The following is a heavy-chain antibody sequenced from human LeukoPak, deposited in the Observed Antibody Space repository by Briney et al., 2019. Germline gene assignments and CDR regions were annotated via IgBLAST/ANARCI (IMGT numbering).Heavy chain of an antibody. Sequence: SETLSLTCAVYGGSFSGYYWSWIRQPPGKGLEWIGEINHSGSTNYNPSLKSRVTVSVDTSKNQFSLKLNSVTAADTAVYYCARKGYSYGYFNYWGQGTLVTASS. CDR2: INHSGST. CDR1: GGSFSGYY. CDR3: ARKGYSYGYFNY. D-gene: IGHD5-18*01. J-gene: IGHJ4*02. V-gene: IGHV4-34*01.